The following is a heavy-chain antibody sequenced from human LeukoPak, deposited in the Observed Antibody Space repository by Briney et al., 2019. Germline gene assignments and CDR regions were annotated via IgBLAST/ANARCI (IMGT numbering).Heavy chain of an antibody. CDR2: ISAYNGNT. J-gene: IGHJ6*03. Sequence: ASVKVSCKASGHTFTSYGISWVRQAPGQGLEWMGWISAYNGNTNYAQKLQGRVTMTTDTSTSTAYMELRSLRSDDTAVYYCARGLAAAKIDYYYMDVWGKGTTVTVSS. D-gene: IGHD6-25*01. V-gene: IGHV1-18*01. CDR3: ARGLAAAKIDYYYMDV. CDR1: GHTFTSYG.